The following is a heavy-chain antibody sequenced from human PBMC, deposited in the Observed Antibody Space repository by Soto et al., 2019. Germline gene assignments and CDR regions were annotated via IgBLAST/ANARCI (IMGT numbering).Heavy chain of an antibody. CDR3: ARAGDLGYCSGGGCYSLGGWFDP. CDR1: GGSISSYY. CDR2: IYYSGST. D-gene: IGHD2-15*01. V-gene: IGHV4-59*01. J-gene: IGHJ5*02. Sequence: SETLSLTXTVSGGSISSYYWSWIRQPPGKGLEWIGYIYYSGSTNYNPSPKSRVTISVDTSKNQFSLKLSSVTAADTAVYYCARAGDLGYCSGGGCYSLGGWFDPWGQGTLVTVSS.